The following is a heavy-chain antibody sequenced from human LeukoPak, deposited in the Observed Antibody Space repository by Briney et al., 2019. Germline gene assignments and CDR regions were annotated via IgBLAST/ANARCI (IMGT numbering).Heavy chain of an antibody. J-gene: IGHJ4*02. CDR3: ARGRVRYCSGGSCYPFDY. Sequence: SETLSLTCTVSGGSIRSSSYYWGWIRQPPGKGLEWIGSISYSGSTYYNPSLKSRVTIPVDTSKNQFSLKLSSVTAADTAVYYCARGRVRYCSGGSCYPFDYWGQGTLVTVSS. CDR1: GGSIRSSSYY. V-gene: IGHV4-39*07. D-gene: IGHD2-15*01. CDR2: ISYSGST.